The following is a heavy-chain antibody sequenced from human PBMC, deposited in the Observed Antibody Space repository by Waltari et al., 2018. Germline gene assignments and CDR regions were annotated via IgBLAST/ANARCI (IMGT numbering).Heavy chain of an antibody. CDR3: ARDRYSSSSVGRRGVYYYYYMDV. J-gene: IGHJ6*03. CDR2: IYHSGST. CDR1: GYSISSGYY. V-gene: IGHV4-38-2*02. Sequence: QVQLQESGPGLVKPSETLSLTCAVSGYSISSGYYWGWIRQPPGKGLEWIGSIYHSGSTYYNPSLKSRVTISVDTSKNQFSLKLSSVTAADTAVYYCARDRYSSSSVGRRGVYYYYYMDVWGKGTTVTVSS. D-gene: IGHD6-6*01.